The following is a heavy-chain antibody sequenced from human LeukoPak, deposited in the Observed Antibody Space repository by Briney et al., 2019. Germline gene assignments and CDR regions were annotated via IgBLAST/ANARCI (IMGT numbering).Heavy chain of an antibody. Sequence: ASVKVSCKASGYSFTAFYIHWVRQAPGPGLEWMGWINPDTGGPNYAQKFQGRVTMTSDTSISTVYLDLSRLLSDDTAVYYCAKDKDWGQGTLVTVSS. CDR1: GYSFTAFY. CDR3: AKDKD. V-gene: IGHV1-2*02. J-gene: IGHJ4*02. CDR2: INPDTGGP.